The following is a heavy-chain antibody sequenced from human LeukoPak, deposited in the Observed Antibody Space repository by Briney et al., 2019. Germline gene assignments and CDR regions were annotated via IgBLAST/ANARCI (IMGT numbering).Heavy chain of an antibody. CDR3: AKDPEYSSSWYPDY. D-gene: IGHD6-13*01. CDR2: ISGSGGST. CDR1: GFTFSSYA. J-gene: IGHJ4*02. Sequence: PGGSLRLSCAASGFTFSSYAMSWVRQAPGKGLEWVSAISGSGGSTYYADSVKGRFTTSRDNSKNTLYLQMNSLRAEDTAVYYCAKDPEYSSSWYPDYWGQGTLVTVSS. V-gene: IGHV3-23*01.